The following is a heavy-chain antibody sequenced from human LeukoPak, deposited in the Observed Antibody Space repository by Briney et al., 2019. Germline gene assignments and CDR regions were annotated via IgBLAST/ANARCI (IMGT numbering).Heavy chain of an antibody. CDR1: GCSISSGYY. D-gene: IGHD3-22*01. CDR2: IYTTGST. CDR3: ARYYYDSTYYYYYRDV. Sequence: SETLSLTCTVSGCSISSGYYWGWLRQPPGKGLEWIERIYTTGSTYYNPSLKSRITMSVDTSKNQFSLKLSSVTAADTAVYYCARYYYDSTYYYYYRDVWGKGNTVTLSS. J-gene: IGHJ6*03. V-gene: IGHV4-38-2*02.